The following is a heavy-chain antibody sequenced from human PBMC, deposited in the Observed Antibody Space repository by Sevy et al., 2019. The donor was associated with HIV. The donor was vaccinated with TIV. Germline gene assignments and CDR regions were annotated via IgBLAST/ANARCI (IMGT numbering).Heavy chain of an antibody. CDR2: IKQDGSDK. Sequence: GGSLRLSCAASGFTFSTYWMSWVRQAPGKGLEWVANIKQDGSDKNYVDSVKGRFTISRDNAKNSLYLQMSSLRAEDTAVYYWATLSSPMPNCGWYDCFDHWGQGTLVTVSS. CDR1: GFTFSTYW. D-gene: IGHD6-19*01. CDR3: ATLSSPMPNCGWYDCFDH. V-gene: IGHV3-7*01. J-gene: IGHJ4*02.